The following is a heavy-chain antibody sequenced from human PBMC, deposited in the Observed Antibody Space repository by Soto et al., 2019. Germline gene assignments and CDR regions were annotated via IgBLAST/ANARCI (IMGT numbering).Heavy chain of an antibody. CDR2: IYQSGST. CDR3: ARYYVSGSYFDS. Sequence: QVQLQESGPGLVKPSGTLSLTCAVSGGSMSSSNWWRWVRQPPGKGLEWIGEIYQSGSTNYDSSLKRRVTISVDKSKNQFSLKLHSVTAADTAVYYCARYYVSGSYFDSWGQGTLVTVSS. CDR1: GGSMSSSNW. J-gene: IGHJ5*01. V-gene: IGHV4-4*02. D-gene: IGHD3-10*01.